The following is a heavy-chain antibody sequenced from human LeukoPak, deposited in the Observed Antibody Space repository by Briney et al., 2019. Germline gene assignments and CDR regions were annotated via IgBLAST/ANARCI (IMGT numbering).Heavy chain of an antibody. D-gene: IGHD3-22*01. J-gene: IGHJ4*02. V-gene: IGHV4-34*01. Sequence: SETLSLTCAVYGGSFSGYYWSWIRQPPGKGLEWIGEINHSGSTNYNPSLKSRVTISVDTSKNQFSLKLSSVTAADTAVYYCARLGVHGYYYDRWGQGTLVTVSS. CDR3: ARLGVHGYYYDR. CDR1: GGSFSGYY. CDR2: INHSGST.